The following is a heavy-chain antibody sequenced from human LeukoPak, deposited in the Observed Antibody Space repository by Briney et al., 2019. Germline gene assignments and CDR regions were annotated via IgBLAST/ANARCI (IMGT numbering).Heavy chain of an antibody. CDR1: GFASSSFA. Sequence: GESLRLSCAASGFASSSFAISWVRQAPGRGLEWVSGISSSGHLAFYADSVQGRFSVSRDNSRNTLYLQMDSLRAEDTALYYCAKEVVMTTAPFGYSFDSWGQGTLVTVSS. D-gene: IGHD3-22*01. V-gene: IGHV3-23*01. J-gene: IGHJ4*02. CDR2: ISSSGHLA. CDR3: AKEVVMTTAPFGYSFDS.